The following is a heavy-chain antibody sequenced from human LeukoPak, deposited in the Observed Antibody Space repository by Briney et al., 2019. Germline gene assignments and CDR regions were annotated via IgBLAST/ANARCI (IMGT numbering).Heavy chain of an antibody. CDR2: IGGSGGST. V-gene: IGHV3-23*01. CDR3: ALDCSGGNCYSGY. CDR1: GFTFSSYA. D-gene: IGHD2-15*01. Sequence: GGSLRLSCAASGFTFSSYAMGWVRQAPGKGLEWVSGIGGSGGSTYYADSVKGRFTISRDNSKNTLYLQMNSLRAEDTAVYYCALDCSGGNCYSGYWGQGTLVTVSS. J-gene: IGHJ4*02.